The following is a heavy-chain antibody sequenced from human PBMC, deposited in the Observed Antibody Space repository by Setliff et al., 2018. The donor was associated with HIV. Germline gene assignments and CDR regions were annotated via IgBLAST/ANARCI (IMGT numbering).Heavy chain of an antibody. CDR2: ISASNLNI. CDR3: ARDWGFTIFGVVSHSFDY. V-gene: IGHV1-18*01. Sequence: ASVKVSCKASFGTYGINWVRQAPGQGLEWMGWISASNLNINYAQKLQGRVTMTTDTSTSTAYMELRSLRSDDTAVYYCARDWGFTIFGVVSHSFDYWGQGTLVTVSS. CDR1: FGTYG. D-gene: IGHD3-3*01. J-gene: IGHJ4*02.